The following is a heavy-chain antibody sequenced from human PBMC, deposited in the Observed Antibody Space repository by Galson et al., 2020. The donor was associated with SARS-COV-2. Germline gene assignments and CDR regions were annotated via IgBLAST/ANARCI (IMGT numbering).Heavy chain of an antibody. J-gene: IGHJ6*02. CDR2: IKQDGSEK. CDR3: AREGLHLGELSFLGMDV. Sequence: GGSLRLSCAASGFTFSSYWMSWVRQAPGKGLEWVANIKQDGSEKYYVDSVKGRFTISRDNAKNSLYLQMNSLRAEDTAVYYCAREGLHLGELSFLGMDVWGQGTTVTVSS. V-gene: IGHV3-7*04. D-gene: IGHD3-16*02. CDR1: GFTFSSYW.